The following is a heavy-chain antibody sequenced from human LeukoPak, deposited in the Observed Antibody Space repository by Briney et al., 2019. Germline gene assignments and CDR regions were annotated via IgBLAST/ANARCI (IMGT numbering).Heavy chain of an antibody. Sequence: PGGSLRLSRAASGFTFSGYEVNWVRQAPGKGLEWVSCISTSGNTIYYADSLKGRFTVSRDNARNSLYLQVNSLRAEDTAIYYCARDGPGYSFDYWGQGTLVTVSS. D-gene: IGHD5-18*01. CDR3: ARDGPGYSFDY. J-gene: IGHJ4*02. CDR1: GFTFSGYE. V-gene: IGHV3-48*03. CDR2: ISTSGNTI.